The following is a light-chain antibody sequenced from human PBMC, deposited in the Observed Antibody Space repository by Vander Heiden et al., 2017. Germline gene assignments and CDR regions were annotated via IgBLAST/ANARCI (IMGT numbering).Light chain of an antibody. V-gene: IGLV1-44*01. CDR2: NDN. Sequence: QSVLTQPPSASGTPVPRVTISCSGSSSNIGSNTVNWYQQLPGTAPKLLIYNDNQRPSGVPDRFSGSKSCTSASLAISGLQSEDEADYYCAAWDDSLNGPVFGGGTKLTVL. J-gene: IGLJ2*01. CDR1: SSNIGSNT. CDR3: AAWDDSLNGPV.